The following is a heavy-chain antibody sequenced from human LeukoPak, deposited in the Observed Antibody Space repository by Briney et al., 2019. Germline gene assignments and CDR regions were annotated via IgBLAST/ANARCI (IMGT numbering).Heavy chain of an antibody. CDR2: IYYSGST. CDR1: GGSISSSSYY. J-gene: IGHJ4*02. Sequence: PSETLSLTCTVSGGSISSSSYYWGWIRQPPGKGLEWIGSIYYSGSTYHNPSLKSRVTISVDTSKNQFSLKLSSVTAADTAVYYCARDSSSWPREEFDYWGQGTLVTVSS. CDR3: ARDSSSWPREEFDY. V-gene: IGHV4-39*07. D-gene: IGHD6-13*01.